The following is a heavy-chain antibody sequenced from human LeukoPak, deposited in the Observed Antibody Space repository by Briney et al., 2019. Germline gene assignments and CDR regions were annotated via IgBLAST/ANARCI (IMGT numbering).Heavy chain of an antibody. Sequence: PGGSLRLSCLDSGSSFSTYWMSWVRQAPGKGLEWVSNVKQDGSAKFYVDSVKGRFTISRDNGKNLLYLQMNSLRVEDTAVYVCASGPRWVGAAWDHSFGIWGRGTTVTVSS. V-gene: IGHV3-7*01. D-gene: IGHD2-15*01. CDR3: ASGPRWVGAAWDHSFGI. J-gene: IGHJ3*02. CDR2: VKQDGSAK. CDR1: GSSFSTYW.